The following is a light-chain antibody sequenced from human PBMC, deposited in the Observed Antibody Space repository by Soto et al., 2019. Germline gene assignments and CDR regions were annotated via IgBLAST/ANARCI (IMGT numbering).Light chain of an antibody. CDR1: QSVNSY. CDR2: DAS. CDR3: QQRSNWPPPIS. J-gene: IGKJ5*01. Sequence: EIVLTQSPATLSLSPRERATLSCRASQSVNSYLALYQQKPGQAPRLLIYDASTRATGIPARFSGSGSETDFTLTISSLETEDVAVYYCQQRSNWPPPISFGQGTRLEIK. V-gene: IGKV3-11*01.